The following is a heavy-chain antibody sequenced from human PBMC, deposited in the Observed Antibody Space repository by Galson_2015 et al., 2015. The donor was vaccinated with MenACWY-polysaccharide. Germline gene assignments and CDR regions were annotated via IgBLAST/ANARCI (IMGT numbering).Heavy chain of an antibody. CDR2: IYYGGGT. CDR3: ARQGGSGRSHDY. V-gene: IGHV4-39*01. J-gene: IGHJ4*02. CDR1: GGSISSSSYY. D-gene: IGHD5-12*01. Sequence: ETLSLTCTVSGGSISSSSYYWGWIRQPPGKGLEWIGTIYYGGGTYYNPSLKSRVTISVDTSKNQFSLKLTSVTAADTAVYYCARQGGSGRSHDYWGQGTLVTVSS.